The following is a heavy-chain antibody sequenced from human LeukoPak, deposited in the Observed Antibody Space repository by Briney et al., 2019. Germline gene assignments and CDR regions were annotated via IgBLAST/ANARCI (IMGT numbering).Heavy chain of an antibody. J-gene: IGHJ4*02. V-gene: IGHV3-30*03. CDR2: ISNDGTDK. CDR3: VREGTYFFASGSFQGYYFDN. CDR1: GVTFSNYA. D-gene: IGHD3-10*01. Sequence: GRSLRLSCAAPGVTFSNYAMHWVRQSPGKGLEWVAVISNDGTDKHHADSVRGRFTVSRDNSNHTVYLEMDRLRVEDTAIYYCVREGTYFFASGSFQGYYFDNWGQGTLVTVSS.